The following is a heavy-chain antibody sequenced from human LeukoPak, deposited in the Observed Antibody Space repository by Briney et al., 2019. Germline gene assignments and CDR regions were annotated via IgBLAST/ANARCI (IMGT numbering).Heavy chain of an antibody. CDR3: ARGGYAAGGYPP. CDR1: GFTFSSYS. J-gene: IGHJ5*02. CDR2: ISSTSSTI. V-gene: IGHV3-48*02. D-gene: IGHD3-10*01. Sequence: AGGSLRLSCAASGFTFSSYSMNWVRQAPGKGLEWLSYISSTSSTIYYADSVKGRFTISRDNAKNSLFLQMNSLRDEDTAVYYCARGGYAAGGYPPWGQGTLVTVSS.